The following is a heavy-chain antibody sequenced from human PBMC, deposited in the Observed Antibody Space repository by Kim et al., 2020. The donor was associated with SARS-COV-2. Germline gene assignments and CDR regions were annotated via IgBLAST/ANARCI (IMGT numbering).Heavy chain of an antibody. V-gene: IGHV3-7*05. D-gene: IGHD3-9*01. CDR3: ARETMTYDILTGYYGGYFDY. Sequence: RGSLRLSCAASGFTFSSYWMSWVRQAPGKGLEWVANIKQEGSEKYYVDSVKGRFTISRDNAKNSLDLQRNSLRAEDTAVYYCARETMTYDILTGYYGGYFDYWGQGTLVTVSS. CDR1: GFTFSSYW. J-gene: IGHJ4*02. CDR2: IKQEGSEK.